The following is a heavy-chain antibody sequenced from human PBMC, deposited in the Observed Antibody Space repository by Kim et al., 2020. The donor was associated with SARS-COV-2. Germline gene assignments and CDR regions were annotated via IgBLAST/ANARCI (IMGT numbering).Heavy chain of an antibody. D-gene: IGHD3-16*01. CDR3: VRIYARYYYYYMDV. V-gene: IGHV4-39*01. J-gene: IGHJ6*03. Sequence: SETLSLTCSVSAGSISSSDYQWGWIHRAPGKGLELIGTISYIGRTHYNPSLKSRVTVSIDMSKNQFSLNLSSVTAADTAVYYCVRIYARYYYYYMDVWGKGTTVTVSS. CDR1: AGSISSSDYQ. CDR2: ISYIGRT.